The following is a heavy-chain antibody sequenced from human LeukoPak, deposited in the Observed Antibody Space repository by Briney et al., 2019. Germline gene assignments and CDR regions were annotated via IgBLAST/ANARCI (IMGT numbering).Heavy chain of an antibody. CDR1: GGSISSSSYY. D-gene: IGHD2-15*01. CDR2: IYYSGST. J-gene: IGHJ4*02. V-gene: IGHV4-39*01. CDR3: ARLVIAEYYFDY. Sequence: SETLSLTCTVSGGSISSSSYYWGWIRQPPGKGLEWIGSIYYSGSTYYNPSLKSRVTISVDTSKNQFSLKLSSVTAADTAVYYCARLVIAEYYFDYWGQGTLVTVSS.